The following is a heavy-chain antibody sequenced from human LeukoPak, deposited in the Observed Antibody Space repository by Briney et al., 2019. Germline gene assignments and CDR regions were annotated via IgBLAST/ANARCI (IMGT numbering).Heavy chain of an antibody. Sequence: SVKVSCKSSGGTFSSYAISWVRQAPGQGLEWMGGIIPIFGTANYAQKFQGRVTITTDESTSTAYMELSGLRSEDTAVYYCARGPSVVPAAIYYYYYMDVWGKGTTVTVSS. J-gene: IGHJ6*03. D-gene: IGHD2-2*01. CDR1: GGTFSSYA. V-gene: IGHV1-69*05. CDR2: IIPIFGTA. CDR3: ARGPSVVPAAIYYYYYMDV.